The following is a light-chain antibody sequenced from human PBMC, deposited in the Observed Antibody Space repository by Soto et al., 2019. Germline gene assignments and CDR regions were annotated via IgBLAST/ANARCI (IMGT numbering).Light chain of an antibody. V-gene: IGKV3-20*01. CDR1: QSVSSSY. CDR3: QQYGSSRT. CDR2: GVS. Sequence: EIVLTQSPGTLSLSPGERATLSCRASQSVSSSYLAWYQQKPGQAPRLLIYGVSRRATGIPDRFSGSGSGTDFTLNITRLEPEDFAVYYCQQYGSSRTFGQGTKVEIK. J-gene: IGKJ1*01.